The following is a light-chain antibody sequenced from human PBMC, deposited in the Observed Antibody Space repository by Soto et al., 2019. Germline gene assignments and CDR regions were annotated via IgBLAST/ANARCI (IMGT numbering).Light chain of an antibody. CDR2: AAS. CDR3: QQSYSPLT. J-gene: IGKJ4*01. CDR1: QSISSY. V-gene: IGKV1-39*01. Sequence: DIQMTQCPSSLSASVGDRVTITCRASQSISSYLNWYQQKPGKAPKLLIYAASSLQSGVPSRFSGSGSGTDFTLTISSLQPEDFATYYCQQSYSPLTFGGGTKVEIK.